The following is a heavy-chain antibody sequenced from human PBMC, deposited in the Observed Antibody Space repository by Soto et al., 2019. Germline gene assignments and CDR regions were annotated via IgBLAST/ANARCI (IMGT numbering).Heavy chain of an antibody. CDR2: IYYSGSS. CDR3: AREGTTGTTIDY. J-gene: IGHJ4*02. D-gene: IGHD1-1*01. Sequence: SEILSLTCTVSGGSISSYYWSWIRQPPGKGLEWIGYIYYSGSSNYNPSLKSRVTISVDTSKNQFSLKLSSVTAADTAVYYCAREGTTGTTIDYWGQGTLVTVSS. V-gene: IGHV4-59*01. CDR1: GGSISSYY.